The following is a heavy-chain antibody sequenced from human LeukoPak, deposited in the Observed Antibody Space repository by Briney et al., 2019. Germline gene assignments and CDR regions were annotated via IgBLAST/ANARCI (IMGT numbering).Heavy chain of an antibody. CDR1: GFTFSSYG. CDR3: AREKQCSSTSCYTVLYYYGMDV. J-gene: IGHJ6*02. CDR2: IWYDGSNK. V-gene: IGHV3-33*01. D-gene: IGHD2-2*02. Sequence: GGSLRLSCAASGFTFSSYGMHWVRQAPGKGLEWEAVIWYDGSNKYYADSVKGRFTISRDNSKNTLYLQMNSLRAEDTAVYYCAREKQCSSTSCYTVLYYYGMDVWGQGTTVTVSS.